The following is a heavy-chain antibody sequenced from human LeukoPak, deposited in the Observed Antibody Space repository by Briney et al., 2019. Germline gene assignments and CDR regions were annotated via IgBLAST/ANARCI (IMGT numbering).Heavy chain of an antibody. CDR2: IYYSGST. Sequence: SETLSLTCTVSGGSISSYYWSWIRQPPGKGLEWIGYIYYSGSTKYNPSLKTRVTISVDASKTQFSLKLNSVTAADTAVYYCARGSRELYYFDYWGQGTLVTVSS. CDR3: ARGSRELYYFDY. V-gene: IGHV4-59*01. D-gene: IGHD1-7*01. CDR1: GGSISSYY. J-gene: IGHJ4*02.